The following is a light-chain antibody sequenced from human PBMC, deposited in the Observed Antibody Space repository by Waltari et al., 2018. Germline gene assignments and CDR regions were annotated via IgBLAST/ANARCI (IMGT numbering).Light chain of an antibody. Sequence: SYELTQPPSVSVSPGQTARITCSGDALPKQYAYWYQQKPGQAPVLGIYKDSERPSGIPERFACSSAGTTVTLTISGVQAEDEADYYCQSADSSGTYVFGTGTKVTVL. V-gene: IGLV3-25*03. CDR2: KDS. CDR3: QSADSSGTYV. J-gene: IGLJ1*01. CDR1: ALPKQY.